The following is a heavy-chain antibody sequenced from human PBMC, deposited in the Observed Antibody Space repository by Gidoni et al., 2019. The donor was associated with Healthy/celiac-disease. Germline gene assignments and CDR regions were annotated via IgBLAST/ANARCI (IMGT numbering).Heavy chain of an antibody. J-gene: IGHJ4*02. D-gene: IGHD2-15*01. CDR2: INHSGST. CDR1: GGSSCCYY. Sequence: QVQLQQWGAGLLKPSETLSPTCAVNGGSSCCYYWRWIRQPPGKGLECIGEINHSGSTNYNPALKRRVTISVDTSKNRFSLKLSAVTAAETAVYYCARGLTRGYCSSGSCYYFDYWSQGTLVTVSS. CDR3: ARGLTRGYCSSGSCYYFDY. V-gene: IGHV4-34*01.